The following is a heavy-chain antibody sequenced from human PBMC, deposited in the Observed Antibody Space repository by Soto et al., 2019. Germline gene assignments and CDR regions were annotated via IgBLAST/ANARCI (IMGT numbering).Heavy chain of an antibody. CDR2: IYYRGST. CDR1: GDSISSSNW. V-gene: IGHV4-4*02. D-gene: IGHD4-4*01. J-gene: IGHJ4*02. CDR3: ARGLYTFATFDY. Sequence: QVQLQESGPGLVNPSGTLSLTCAVSGDSISSSNWWSWVRQPPGKGLEWIGEIYYRGSTNYNPSLKSRVTISVDKSNNNFSLKLTSVTAADTAMYYCARGLYTFATFDYWGQGTLVSVSS.